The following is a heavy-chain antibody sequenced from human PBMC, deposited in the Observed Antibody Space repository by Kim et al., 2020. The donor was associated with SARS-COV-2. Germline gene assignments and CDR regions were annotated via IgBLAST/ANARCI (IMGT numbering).Heavy chain of an antibody. CDR1: GFTFSSYA. D-gene: IGHD2-15*01. CDR2: ISYDGSNK. V-gene: IGHV3-30-3*01. CDR3: ARDQGYCSGGSCYSGCVYYDYGMAV. Sequence: GGSLRLSCAASGFTFSSYAMHWVRQAPGKGLEWVAVISYDGSNKYYADSVKGRFTISRDNSKNTLYLQMNSLRAEDTAVYYCARDQGYCSGGSCYSGCVYYDYGMAVWGQGTTVTVSS. J-gene: IGHJ6*02.